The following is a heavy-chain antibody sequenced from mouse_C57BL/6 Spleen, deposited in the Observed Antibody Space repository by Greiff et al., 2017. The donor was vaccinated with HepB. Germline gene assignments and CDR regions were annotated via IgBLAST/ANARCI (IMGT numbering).Heavy chain of an antibody. J-gene: IGHJ2*01. Sequence: QVQLQQPGAELVKPGASVKMSCKASGYTFTSYWITWVTQRPGQGLEWIGDIYPGSGSTNYKEKFKSKATLTVDTSSSTAYMQLSSLTSEDSAVYYCARLGLYDGYYGYFDYWGQGTTLTVSS. CDR1: GYTFTSYW. CDR3: ARLGLYDGYYGYFDY. V-gene: IGHV1-55*01. D-gene: IGHD2-3*01. CDR2: IYPGSGST.